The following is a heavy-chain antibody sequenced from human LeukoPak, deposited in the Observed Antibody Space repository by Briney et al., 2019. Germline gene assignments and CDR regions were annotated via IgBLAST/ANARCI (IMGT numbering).Heavy chain of an antibody. CDR3: ARSKGMFRIGVSY. D-gene: IGHD1-26*01. Sequence: SETLSLTCTVSGGSISSSSYYWGWIRQPPGKGLEWIGSIYYSGSTNYNPSLKSRVTISVDTSKNQFSLKLSSVTAADTAVYYCARSKGMFRIGVSYWGQGTLVTVSS. CDR2: IYYSGST. CDR1: GGSISSSSYY. V-gene: IGHV4-39*07. J-gene: IGHJ4*02.